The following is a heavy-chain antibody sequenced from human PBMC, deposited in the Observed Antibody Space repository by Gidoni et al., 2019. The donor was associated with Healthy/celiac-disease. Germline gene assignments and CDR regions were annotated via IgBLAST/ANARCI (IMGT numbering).Heavy chain of an antibody. D-gene: IGHD2-15*01. CDR3: AREDCSGGSCGWFDP. Sequence: EVQLVESGGGLVKPGGSLRLSCAASGFTFSSYSMNWVRQAPGKGLEWVSSISSSSSYIYYADSVKGRFTISRDNAKNSLYLQMNSLRAEDTAVYYCAREDCSGGSCGWFDPWGQGTLVTVSS. CDR1: GFTFSSYS. J-gene: IGHJ5*02. CDR2: ISSSSSYI. V-gene: IGHV3-21*01.